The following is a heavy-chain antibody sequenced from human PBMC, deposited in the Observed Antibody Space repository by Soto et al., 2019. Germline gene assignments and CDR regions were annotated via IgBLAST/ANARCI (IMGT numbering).Heavy chain of an antibody. Sequence: VASVKVSCKASGYTFTSYGISWVRQAPGQGLEWMGWISAYNGNTNYAQKLQGRVTMTTDTSTSTAYMELRSLTSDDTAVYYCARDGPYSSGWLNFEYWGQGTLVTVSS. CDR1: GYTFTSYG. CDR2: ISAYNGNT. J-gene: IGHJ4*02. D-gene: IGHD6-19*01. CDR3: ARDGPYSSGWLNFEY. V-gene: IGHV1-18*01.